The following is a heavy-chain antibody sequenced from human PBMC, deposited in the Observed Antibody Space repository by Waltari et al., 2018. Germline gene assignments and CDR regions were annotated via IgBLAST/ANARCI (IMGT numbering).Heavy chain of an antibody. J-gene: IGHJ6*03. CDR3: ARHGVLGDFKLYYFVDA. CDR1: GVTIGINDYY. V-gene: IGHV4-39*07. Sequence: QLQLRESGPGLVKPSETLSLTCTVSGVTIGINDYYWAWIRQTPGKGLEWIGNVDRSGTTKSHSSRSSRLNISVDTSKNQFSLRLTSVTAADTAVYYCARHGVLGDFKLYYFVDAWGKGTTVTVSS. D-gene: IGHD2-21*01. CDR2: VDRSGTT.